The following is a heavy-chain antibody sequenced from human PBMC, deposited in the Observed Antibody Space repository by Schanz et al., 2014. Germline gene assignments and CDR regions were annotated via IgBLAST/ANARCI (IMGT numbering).Heavy chain of an antibody. CDR2: ITYNGGTI. CDR1: GITFSSHS. CDR3: AKGPYYYYYMDV. V-gene: IGHV3-48*01. Sequence: EVHLVESGGGLVQPGGSLRLSCAASGITFSSHSFNWVRQAPGKGLEWISYITYNGGTIYYADSVKGRFTISRDNVKNSLYLEMNSLRAEDTAVYYCAKGPYYYYYMDVWGNGTTVTVSS. J-gene: IGHJ6*03.